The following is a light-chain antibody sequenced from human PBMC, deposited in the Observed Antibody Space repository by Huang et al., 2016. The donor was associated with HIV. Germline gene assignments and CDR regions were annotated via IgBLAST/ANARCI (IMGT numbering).Light chain of an antibody. CDR1: QDLLFNATNKSF. CDR3: QQYYTNYYT. V-gene: IGKV4-1*01. Sequence: DIVMTQSPDSLTVSLGERATINCKSSQDLLFNATNKSFLAWYQQRPRQPPKLLIYWASPRASDVPDRVSGSGSGTDFTLTINSLQAEDMAVYFCQQYYTNYYTFGQGTKLEIQ. J-gene: IGKJ2*01. CDR2: WAS.